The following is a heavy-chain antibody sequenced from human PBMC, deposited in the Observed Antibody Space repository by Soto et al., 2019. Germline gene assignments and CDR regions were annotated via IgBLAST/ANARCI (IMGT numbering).Heavy chain of an antibody. V-gene: IGHV4-31*01. CDR3: ARDLYSPRDNWVDL. Sequence: SETLSLTCTVSGGSISIGGYYLSWIRQHPGKGLEWFGYIYYSGRTYYNPSLKSKVTISVDNSKNQLSLKLRYATAADTAAYYCARDLYSPRDNWVDLWGQGTLFPVS. CDR1: GGSISIGGYY. J-gene: IGHJ5*02. CDR2: IYYSGRT. D-gene: IGHD2-21*01.